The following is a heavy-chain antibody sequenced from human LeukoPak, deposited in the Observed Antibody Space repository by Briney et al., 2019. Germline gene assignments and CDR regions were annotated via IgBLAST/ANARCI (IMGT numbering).Heavy chain of an antibody. Sequence: SETLSLTCTVSGGSISSYYWSWIRQPPGKGLEWIGYIYYSGSTNYNPSLKSRVTISVDTSKNQFSLKLSSVTAADTAVYYCVLNSSPWAGMDVWGQGTTVTVSS. V-gene: IGHV4-59*08. CDR3: VLNSSPWAGMDV. CDR2: IYYSGST. D-gene: IGHD3-16*01. J-gene: IGHJ6*02. CDR1: GGSISSYY.